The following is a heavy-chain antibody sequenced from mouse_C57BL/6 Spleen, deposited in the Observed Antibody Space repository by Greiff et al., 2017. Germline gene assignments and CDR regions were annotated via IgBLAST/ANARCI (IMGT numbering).Heavy chain of an antibody. V-gene: IGHV5-12*01. D-gene: IGHD4-1*01. CDR2: ISNGGGST. J-gene: IGHJ2*01. CDR1: GFTFSDYY. Sequence: EVNVVESGGGLVQPGGSLKLSCAASGFTFSDYYMYWVRQTPEKRLEWVAYISNGGGSTYYPDTVKGRFTISRDNAKNTLYLQMSRLKSEDTAMYYCARRTGEYYFDYWGQGTTLTVSS. CDR3: ARRTGEYYFDY.